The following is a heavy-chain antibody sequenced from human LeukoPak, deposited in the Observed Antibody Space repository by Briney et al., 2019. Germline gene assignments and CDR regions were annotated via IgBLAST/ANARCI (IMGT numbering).Heavy chain of an antibody. CDR2: ISGSGGST. CDR3: AKDPPGTTGS. D-gene: IGHD1-1*01. J-gene: IGHJ4*02. Sequence: GGSLRLSCAASGCTFSSYAMCWVPQAPGKGLEWVSAISGSGGSTYYADSVKGRFTISRVNSKNTLYLQMNRLRGEDTAVYYCAKDPPGTTGSWGQGTLVTVSS. V-gene: IGHV3-23*01. CDR1: GCTFSSYA.